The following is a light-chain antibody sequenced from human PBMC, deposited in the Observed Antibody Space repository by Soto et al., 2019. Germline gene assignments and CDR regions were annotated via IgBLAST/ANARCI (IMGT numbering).Light chain of an antibody. V-gene: IGLV2-23*01. CDR2: EGS. CDR1: SSDVGSYNL. J-gene: IGLJ1*01. CDR3: CSYAGSSTYV. Sequence: QSSLRQPAAVSVSLGHSITISCTGTSSDVGSYNLVSWYQQHPGKAPKLIIYEGSKRPSGVSNRFSGSKSGNTASLTISGLQAQDEADYYCCSYAGSSTYVFGTGTKVTV.